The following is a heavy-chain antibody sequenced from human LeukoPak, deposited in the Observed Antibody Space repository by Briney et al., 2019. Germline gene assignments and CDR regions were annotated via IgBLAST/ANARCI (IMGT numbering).Heavy chain of an antibody. J-gene: IGHJ6*02. D-gene: IGHD6-13*01. CDR1: GYTFTGYY. CDR2: INPNSGGT. Sequence: VASVKVSCKASGYTFTGYYMHWVRQAPGQGLEWMGWINPNSGGTNYAQKFQGRVTMTRDTSISTAYMELNRLRSDDTAVYYCARDRYSSSWYGMDVWGQGTTVTVSS. V-gene: IGHV1-2*02. CDR3: ARDRYSSSWYGMDV.